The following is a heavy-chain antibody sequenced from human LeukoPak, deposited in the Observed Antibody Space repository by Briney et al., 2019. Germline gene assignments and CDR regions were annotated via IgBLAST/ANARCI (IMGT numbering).Heavy chain of an antibody. Sequence: SETLSLTCAVSGGSFSAYYWSWLRQPPGKGLEWIGEIYHSGSTNYNPSLKSRVTMSLDTSKNQFSLKLSSMTAADTAVYYCARHDRTQWLVPSTFDYWGQGTLVTVSS. CDR2: IYHSGST. D-gene: IGHD6-19*01. V-gene: IGHV4-34*01. CDR3: ARHDRTQWLVPSTFDY. CDR1: GGSFSAYY. J-gene: IGHJ4*02.